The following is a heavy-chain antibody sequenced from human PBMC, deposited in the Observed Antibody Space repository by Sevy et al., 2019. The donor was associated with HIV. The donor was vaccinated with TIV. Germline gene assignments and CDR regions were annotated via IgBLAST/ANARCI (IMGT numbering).Heavy chain of an antibody. V-gene: IGHV3-72*01. J-gene: IGHJ4*02. D-gene: IGHD6-13*01. CDR3: TTHAGIAAAGRVFDY. CDR2: TRNKADSYTT. CDR1: GFTFSDHY. Sequence: GSLRLSCAASGFTFSDHYMEWVRQAPGKGLEWVGRTRNKADSYTTEYAASVKGRFTISRDDSKNSLYLQMNSLKTEDTAVYYCTTHAGIAAAGRVFDYWGQGTLVTVSS.